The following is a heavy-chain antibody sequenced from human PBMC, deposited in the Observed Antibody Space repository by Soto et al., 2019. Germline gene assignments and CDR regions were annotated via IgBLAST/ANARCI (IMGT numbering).Heavy chain of an antibody. CDR2: ISAYNGNT. CDR3: AREGGDAAYYDFWSGSGTLDY. J-gene: IGHJ4*02. D-gene: IGHD3-3*01. CDR1: GYTFTSYG. V-gene: IGHV1-18*01. Sequence: ASVKVSCKASGYTFTSYGISWVRQAPGQGLEWMGWISAYNGNTNYAQKLQGRVTMTTDTSTSTAYMELRSLRSDDTAVYYCAREGGDAAYYDFWSGSGTLDYWGQGTLVTVSS.